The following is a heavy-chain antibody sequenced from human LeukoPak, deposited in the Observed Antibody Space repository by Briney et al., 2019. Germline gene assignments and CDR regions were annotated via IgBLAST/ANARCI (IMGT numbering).Heavy chain of an antibody. CDR1: GFTFNIYG. CDR3: AKVRQPYCGGDCPYYYGMDV. J-gene: IGHJ6*02. Sequence: GGSLRLSCAASGFTFNIYGVHWVRLAPGKGLEWVAFISFDGSNKPYADSVKGRFTISRDISKNTLYLQMNSLRAEDTALYYCAKVRQPYCGGDCPYYYGMDVWGQGTTVTVSS. V-gene: IGHV3-30*18. D-gene: IGHD2-21*02. CDR2: ISFDGSNK.